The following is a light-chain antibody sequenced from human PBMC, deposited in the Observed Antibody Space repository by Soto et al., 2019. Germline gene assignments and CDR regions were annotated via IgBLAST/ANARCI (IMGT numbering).Light chain of an antibody. CDR2: EVS. V-gene: IGLV2-14*01. CDR3: NSYTSAGTYV. CDR1: SSDVGDYNF. Sequence: QSALTQPASVSGSPGQSITISCTGISSDVGDYNFVSWYQQDPGKAPKLMIYEVSNRPSGVSSRFSGSKSGNTASLTISGLQAEDEADYYCNSYTSAGTYVFGTGTKLTVL. J-gene: IGLJ1*01.